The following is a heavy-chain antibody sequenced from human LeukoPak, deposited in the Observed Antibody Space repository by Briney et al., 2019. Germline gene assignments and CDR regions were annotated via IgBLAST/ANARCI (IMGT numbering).Heavy chain of an antibody. D-gene: IGHD4-17*01. V-gene: IGHV4-39*07. J-gene: IGHJ4*02. CDR3: ARDLLGWDYGDPGY. Sequence: PSETLSLTCTVSGGSISSSSYYWGWIRQPPGEGLEWIGSIYYSGSTYYNPSLKSRVTISVDTSKNQFSLKLSSVTAADTAVYYCARDLLGWDYGDPGYWGQGTLVTVSS. CDR1: GGSISSSSYY. CDR2: IYYSGST.